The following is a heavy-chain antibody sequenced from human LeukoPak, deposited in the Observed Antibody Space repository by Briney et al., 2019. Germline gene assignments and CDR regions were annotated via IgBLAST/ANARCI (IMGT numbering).Heavy chain of an antibody. CDR1: GGTFSSYA. Sequence: SVKVSCKASGGTFSSYAISWVRQAPGQGREWMGRIIPILGIANYAQKFQGRVTITADKSTSTAYMELSSLRSEDTAVYYCAVSTTYYYDSSGYYYGYWGQGTLVTVSS. J-gene: IGHJ4*02. CDR3: AVSTTYYYDSSGYYYGY. CDR2: IIPILGIA. V-gene: IGHV1-69*04. D-gene: IGHD3-22*01.